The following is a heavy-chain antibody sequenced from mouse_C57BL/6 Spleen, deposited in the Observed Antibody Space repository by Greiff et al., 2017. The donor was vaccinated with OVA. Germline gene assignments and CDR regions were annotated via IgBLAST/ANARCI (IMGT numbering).Heavy chain of an antibody. CDR2: INPSSGYT. Sequence: QLQLKESGAELARPGASVKMSCKASGYTFTSYTMHWVKQRPGQGLEWIGYINPSSGYTKYNQKFKDKATLTADKSSSTAYMQLSSLTSEDSAVYYCARDGNYGAWFAYWGQGTLVTVSA. CDR3: ARDGNYGAWFAY. J-gene: IGHJ3*01. V-gene: IGHV1-4*01. D-gene: IGHD2-1*01. CDR1: GYTFTSYT.